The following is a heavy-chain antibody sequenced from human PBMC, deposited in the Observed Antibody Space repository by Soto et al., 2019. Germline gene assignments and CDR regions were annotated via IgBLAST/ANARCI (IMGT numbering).Heavy chain of an antibody. D-gene: IGHD4-17*01. CDR1: GVSMSIGTDY. V-gene: IGHV4-39*01. Sequence: SETLSLTCNVSGVSMSIGTDYWGWIRQPPGKGLEWIGNIHYSGSTYYNPSLKSRLQISVDTSKNQFSLKLSSVTAADTAMYYCATLYGGHYYYYGMDVWGQGTTVTVSS. CDR3: ATLYGGHYYYYGMDV. J-gene: IGHJ6*02. CDR2: IHYSGST.